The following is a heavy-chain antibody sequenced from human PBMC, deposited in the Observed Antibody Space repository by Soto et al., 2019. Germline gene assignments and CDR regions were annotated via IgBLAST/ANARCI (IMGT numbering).Heavy chain of an antibody. CDR2: IRQDGSKK. J-gene: IGHJ3*02. D-gene: IGHD3-16*01. Sequence: PGGSLRLSCEASGFTFSNYWMSWIRQAPGKGLEWVANIRQDGSKKYLVDSVTGRFTISRDNAKNSLYLQMHILRVEDTAVYFCAKGGYYSLFDIWGQGTMVTVSS. V-gene: IGHV3-7*03. CDR3: AKGGYYSLFDI. CDR1: GFTFSNYW.